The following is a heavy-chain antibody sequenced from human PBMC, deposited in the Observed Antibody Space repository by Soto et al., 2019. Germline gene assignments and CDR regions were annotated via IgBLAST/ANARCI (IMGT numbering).Heavy chain of an antibody. CDR1: GFTFSSYG. CDR2: ISYDGSKK. D-gene: IGHD2-2*01. Sequence: QVQLVESGGGVVQPGRSLRLSCAASGFTFSSYGMHWVRQAPGKGLERVAVISYDGSKKYYADSVKGRFTISRDNSKNTLYLQMNSLRAEDTAVYYCAKDKGVVVVPADKLGGDYYYYGMDVWGQGTTVTVSS. V-gene: IGHV3-30*18. J-gene: IGHJ6*02. CDR3: AKDKGVVVVPADKLGGDYYYYGMDV.